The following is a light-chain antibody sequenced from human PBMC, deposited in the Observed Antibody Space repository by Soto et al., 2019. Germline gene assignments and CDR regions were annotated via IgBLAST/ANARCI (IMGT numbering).Light chain of an antibody. Sequence: EVVMTQSPATLSVSPGDRATLSCRASQSVSSDLAWHQQKPGQAPRLLIYGASTRATGIPARFNGSGSGTEFTLTISSLQSVDFAVYYCQHYNNWPFTFGQGTNLETK. CDR3: QHYNNWPFT. CDR2: GAS. CDR1: QSVSSD. J-gene: IGKJ2*01. V-gene: IGKV3-15*01.